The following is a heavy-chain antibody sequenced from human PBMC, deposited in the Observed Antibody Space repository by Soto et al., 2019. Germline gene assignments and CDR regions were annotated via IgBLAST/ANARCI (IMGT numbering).Heavy chain of an antibody. CDR2: IYYSGST. V-gene: IGHV4-31*03. CDR3: ARDRAFYWFDP. Sequence: SETLSLTCTVSGGSISSGGYYWSWIRQHPGKGLEWIGYIYYSGSTYYNPSLKSRVTISVDTSKNQFSLKLSSVTAADTAVYYCARDRAFYWFDPWGQGTLVTVS. J-gene: IGHJ5*02. CDR1: GGSISSGGYY. D-gene: IGHD3-10*01.